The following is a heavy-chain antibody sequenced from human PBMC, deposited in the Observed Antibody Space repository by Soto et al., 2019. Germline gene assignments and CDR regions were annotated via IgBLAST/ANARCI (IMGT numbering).Heavy chain of an antibody. CDR1: GYTFTGYY. CDR3: ASELRFLEWLSNGMDV. Sequence: EASVKVSCKASGYTFTGYYMHWVRQAPGQGLEWMGWINPNSGGTNYAQKFQGRVTMTRDTSISTAYMELSRLRSDDTAVYYCASELRFLEWLSNGMDVWGQGTTVTVSS. V-gene: IGHV1-2*02. D-gene: IGHD3-3*01. CDR2: INPNSGGT. J-gene: IGHJ6*02.